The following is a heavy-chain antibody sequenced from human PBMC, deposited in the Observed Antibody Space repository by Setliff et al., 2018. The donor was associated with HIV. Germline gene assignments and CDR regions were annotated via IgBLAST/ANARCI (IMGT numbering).Heavy chain of an antibody. CDR2: IYHSGST. J-gene: IGHJ4*02. CDR1: GYSISSGYY. Sequence: LSLTCTVSGYSISSGYYWGWIRQPPGKGLEWIGNIYHSGSTYYNPSLKSRVTISVDTSKNQFSLKLTSVTAADTAVYYCARFSTSSGGTFDYWGQGTLVTVSS. CDR3: ARFSTSSGGTFDY. V-gene: IGHV4-38-2*02. D-gene: IGHD6-6*01.